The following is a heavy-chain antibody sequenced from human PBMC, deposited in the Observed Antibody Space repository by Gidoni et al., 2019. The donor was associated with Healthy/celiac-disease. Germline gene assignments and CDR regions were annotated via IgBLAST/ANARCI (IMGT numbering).Heavy chain of an antibody. D-gene: IGHD3-22*01. CDR1: GFPFGDYA. CDR2: IRSKAYGGTT. CDR3: TRGYYDSSGYYYY. J-gene: IGHJ4*02. Sequence: EVQLVESGGGLVQPGRSLRLSCTASGFPFGDYAMSWVRQAPGKGLEWVGFIRSKAYGGTTEYAASVKGIFTISRDDSKSIAYLQMNSLKTEDTAVYYCTRGYYDSSGYYYYWGQGTLVTVSS. V-gene: IGHV3-49*04.